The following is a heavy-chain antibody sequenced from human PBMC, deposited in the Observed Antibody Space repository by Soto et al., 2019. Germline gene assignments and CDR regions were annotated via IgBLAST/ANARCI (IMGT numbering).Heavy chain of an antibody. J-gene: IGHJ6*02. CDR2: IIPIFGTA. Sequence: QVQLVQSGAEVKKPGSSVKVSCKASGGTFSSYAISWVRQAPGQGLEWMGGIIPIFGTANYAQKFQGRVTVTAHNSTSKAYMELSSLRSEDTAVDYCARRHPVVPAAMWGCIDVWGQGTTVTVS. V-gene: IGHV1-69*06. CDR1: GGTFSSYA. CDR3: ARRHPVVPAAMWGCIDV. D-gene: IGHD2-2*01.